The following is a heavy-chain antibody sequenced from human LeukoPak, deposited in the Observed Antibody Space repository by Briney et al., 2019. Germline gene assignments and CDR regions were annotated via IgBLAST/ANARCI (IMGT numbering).Heavy chain of an antibody. Sequence: GESLKISCKGSGYSFTSYWIGWVRQMPGKGLEWMGIIYPGDSDTIYSPSFQGQVTISADKSISTAYLQWSSLKASDTAMYYCARLMEGYCSSTSCQDYYFDYWGRGTLVTVSS. V-gene: IGHV5-51*01. D-gene: IGHD2-2*01. CDR2: IYPGDSDT. J-gene: IGHJ4*02. CDR3: ARLMEGYCSSTSCQDYYFDY. CDR1: GYSFTSYW.